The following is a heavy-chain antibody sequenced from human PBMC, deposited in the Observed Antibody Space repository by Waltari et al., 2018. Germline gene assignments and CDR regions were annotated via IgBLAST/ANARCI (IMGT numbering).Heavy chain of an antibody. CDR2: IYYSGST. J-gene: IGHJ4*02. CDR3: ARAPGFLEWLSFDY. CDR1: GGSISSYY. Sequence: QVQLQESGPGLVKPSETLSLTCTVSGGSISSYYWSWIRQPPGKGLEWIGYIYYSGSTNYNPSLKSRVTISVDTAKNHFSLKLSSVTAADTAVYYCARAPGFLEWLSFDYWGQGTLVTVSS. V-gene: IGHV4-59*01. D-gene: IGHD3-3*01.